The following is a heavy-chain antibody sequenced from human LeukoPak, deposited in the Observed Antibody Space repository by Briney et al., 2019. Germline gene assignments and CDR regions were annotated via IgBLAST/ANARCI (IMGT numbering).Heavy chain of an antibody. Sequence: GGSLRLSCAASGFTFSSYSMNWVRQAPGKGLEWVSSISSSSSYIYYADSVKGRFTISRDNAKNSLYLQMNSLRAEDTAVYYCARDDYYDSSGYYSHSAFDIWGQGTMVTVSS. D-gene: IGHD3-22*01. CDR2: ISSSSSYI. J-gene: IGHJ3*02. CDR1: GFTFSSYS. V-gene: IGHV3-21*01. CDR3: ARDDYYDSSGYYSHSAFDI.